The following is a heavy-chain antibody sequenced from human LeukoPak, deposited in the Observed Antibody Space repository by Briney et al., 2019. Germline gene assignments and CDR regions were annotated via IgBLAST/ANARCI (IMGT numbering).Heavy chain of an antibody. D-gene: IGHD3-3*01. J-gene: IGHJ1*01. CDR2: IYTDGTT. Sequence: SSETLSLTCTVSGGSISSGSYYWSWIRQPAGKGLEWIGRIYTDGTTDYNPSLKSRVTISVDTSKNQFSLRLDSVTAADTAVYYCARAGAYNSWSYEFQHWGQGTLVTVSS. CDR3: ARAGAYNSWSYEFQH. V-gene: IGHV4-61*02. CDR1: GGSISSGSYY.